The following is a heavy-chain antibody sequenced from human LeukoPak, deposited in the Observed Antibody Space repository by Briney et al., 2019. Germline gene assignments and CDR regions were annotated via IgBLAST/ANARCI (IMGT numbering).Heavy chain of an antibody. CDR2: IIPIFGTA. Sequence: GASVKVSCKASGGTFSSYAISWVRQAPGQGLEWMGGIIPIFGTANYAQKFQGRVTITTDESTSTAYMELSSLRSEDTAVCYCARGGSSSWSNRLYFDYWGQGTLVTVSS. J-gene: IGHJ4*02. D-gene: IGHD6-13*01. V-gene: IGHV1-69*05. CDR1: GGTFSSYA. CDR3: ARGGSSSWSNRLYFDY.